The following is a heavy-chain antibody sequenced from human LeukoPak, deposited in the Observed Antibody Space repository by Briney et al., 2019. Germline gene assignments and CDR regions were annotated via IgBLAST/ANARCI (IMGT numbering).Heavy chain of an antibody. CDR3: ARYPGSNYYYYMDV. J-gene: IGHJ6*03. V-gene: IGHV3-20*04. CDR2: INWNGGST. Sequence: PGGSLRLSCAASGFTFDDYGMSWVRQAPGKGPEWVSGINWNGGSTGYADSVKGRFAISRDSARNSLYLLMNSLRAEDTAVYYCARYPGSNYYYYMDVWGKGTTVTVSS. CDR1: GFTFDDYG. D-gene: IGHD3-10*01.